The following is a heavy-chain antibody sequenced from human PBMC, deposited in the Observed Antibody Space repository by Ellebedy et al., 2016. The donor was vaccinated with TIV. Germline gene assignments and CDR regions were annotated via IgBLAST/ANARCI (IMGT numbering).Heavy chain of an antibody. CDR3: ARHRWWSRRDAFDV. V-gene: IGHV4-59*08. D-gene: IGHD2-15*01. CDR1: GGSISTYY. J-gene: IGHJ3*01. Sequence: MPSETLSLTCSVSGGSISTYYWSWIRQPPGKGLEWIGYTYYSGTTNYNPSFNSRLTISVDTSQNHFSLPLRSVTASDTARYFCARHRWWSRRDAFDVWGLGTMVIVSS. CDR2: TYYSGTT.